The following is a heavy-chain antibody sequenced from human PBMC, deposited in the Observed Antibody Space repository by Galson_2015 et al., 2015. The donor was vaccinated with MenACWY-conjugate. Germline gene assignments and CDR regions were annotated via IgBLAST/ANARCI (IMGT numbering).Heavy chain of an antibody. CDR1: GFTFSSYW. D-gene: IGHD2-2*01. V-gene: IGHV3-74*01. CDR2: INSDGSST. J-gene: IGHJ5*02. CDR3: AVYCSRTRCLGAPGGS. Sequence: SLRLSCAASGFTFSSYWMHWVRQAPGKGLVWVSLINSDGSSTSYADSVKGRFTISRDNAKNTLYLQMNSLRAEDTAVYYCAVYCSRTRCLGAPGGSWAQAPLVTVSS.